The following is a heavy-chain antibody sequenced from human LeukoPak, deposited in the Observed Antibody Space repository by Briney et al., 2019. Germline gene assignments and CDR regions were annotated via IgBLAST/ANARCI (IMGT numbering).Heavy chain of an antibody. CDR3: ARRMVRGFPVK. CDR2: INHSGST. D-gene: IGHD3-10*01. J-gene: IGHJ4*02. Sequence: SETLSLTCAVSGGSFSGYYWSWIRQPPGKGLEWIWEINHSGSTNYNPSLKSRVTISVDTSKNQFSLKLSSVTAADTAVYYCARRMVRGFPVKWGQGTLVTVSS. CDR1: GGSFSGYY. V-gene: IGHV4-34*01.